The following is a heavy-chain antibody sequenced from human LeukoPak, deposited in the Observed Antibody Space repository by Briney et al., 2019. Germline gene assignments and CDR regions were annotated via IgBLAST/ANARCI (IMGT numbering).Heavy chain of an antibody. CDR1: GGSISSGSYY. Sequence: SETLSLTCTVSGGSISSGSYYWSWIRQPAGKGLEWIGRIYTSGSTNYNPSLKSRVTISVDTSKNQFSLKLSSVTAADTAVYYCARVGESQWLPPRYFDLWGRGTLVTVSS. D-gene: IGHD6-19*01. V-gene: IGHV4-61*02. J-gene: IGHJ2*01. CDR2: IYTSGST. CDR3: ARVGESQWLPPRYFDL.